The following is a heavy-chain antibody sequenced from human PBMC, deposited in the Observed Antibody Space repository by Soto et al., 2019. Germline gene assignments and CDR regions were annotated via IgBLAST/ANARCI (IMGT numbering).Heavy chain of an antibody. CDR2: IYYSGAT. V-gene: IGHV4-59*01. J-gene: IGHJ4*02. Sequence: SETLSLTCTVSGGSITSYYWSWIRQPPGKELEWIGYIYYSGATNYNPSLKSRVTISVDTSKNQFSLRLGSVTAADTAVYYCARNNYYDSTGNFDYWGQGTLVTVSS. CDR1: GGSITSYY. D-gene: IGHD3-22*01. CDR3: ARNNYYDSTGNFDY.